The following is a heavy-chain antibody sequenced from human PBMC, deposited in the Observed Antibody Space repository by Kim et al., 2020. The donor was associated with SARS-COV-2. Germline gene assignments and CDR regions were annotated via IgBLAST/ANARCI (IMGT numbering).Heavy chain of an antibody. J-gene: IGHJ3*02. V-gene: IGHV3-66*01. CDR2: IYSGGTT. CDR1: GVTVSSNH. Sequence: GSLRLSCAASGVTVSSNHMNWVRQAPGKGLEWVSVIYSGGTTDYVDSVKGRFTISRDNSKNTLALQMNGLRAEDTAVYYCAKRNYGYGAFDIWGQGTMVTVSS. D-gene: IGHD1-7*01. CDR3: AKRNYGYGAFDI.